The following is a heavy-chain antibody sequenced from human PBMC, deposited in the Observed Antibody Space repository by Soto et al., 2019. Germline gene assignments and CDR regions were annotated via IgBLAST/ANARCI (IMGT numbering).Heavy chain of an antibody. Sequence: ASVKVSFKASGYTFTSYGSSWVRQAPGQGLEWMGWISAYNGNTNYAQKLQGRVTMTTDTSTSTAYMELRSLRSDDTAVYYCARDHLRTGTTGSIDYWGQGTLVTVSS. D-gene: IGHD1-1*01. V-gene: IGHV1-18*04. J-gene: IGHJ4*02. CDR3: ARDHLRTGTTGSIDY. CDR2: ISAYNGNT. CDR1: GYTFTSYG.